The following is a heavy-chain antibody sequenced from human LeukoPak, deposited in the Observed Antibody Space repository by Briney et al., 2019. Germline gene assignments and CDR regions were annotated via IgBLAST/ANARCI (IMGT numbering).Heavy chain of an antibody. CDR1: GGSISSYY. CDR2: IYYSGST. Sequence: SETLSLTCTVSGGSISSYYWSWIRQPPGKGLEWIGYIYYSGSTNYNPPRKSRVTISVDTSKNQFSLKLSSVTTTDTAVYYCAEGGGSYWGQGTLVTVSS. J-gene: IGHJ4*02. V-gene: IGHV4-59*08. CDR3: AEGGGSY. D-gene: IGHD1-26*01.